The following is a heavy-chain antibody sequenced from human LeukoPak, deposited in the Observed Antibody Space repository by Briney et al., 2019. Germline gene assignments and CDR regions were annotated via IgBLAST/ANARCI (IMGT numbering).Heavy chain of an antibody. CDR3: AKDRGIWQWLVEGDFDY. V-gene: IGHV7-4-1*02. CDR1: GYTFTSYA. CDR2: INTNTGNP. D-gene: IGHD6-19*01. Sequence: ASVKVSCRASGYTFTSYAMNWVRQAPGQGLEWMGWINTNTGNPAYAQGFTGRFVFSLDTSVSTAYLQISSLKAEDTAVYYCAKDRGIWQWLVEGDFDYWGQGTLVTVSS. J-gene: IGHJ4*02.